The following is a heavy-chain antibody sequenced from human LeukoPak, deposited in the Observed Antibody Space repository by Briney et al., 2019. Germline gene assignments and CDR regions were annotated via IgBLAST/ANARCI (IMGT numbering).Heavy chain of an antibody. CDR2: ISGSGGST. J-gene: IGHJ4*02. CDR1: GFTFSSYA. Sequence: GGSLRLSCAASGFTFSSYAMSWVRQAPGKGLEWVSGISGSGGSTYYAGSVKGRFTISRNNSRNTLYLQMYSPRAEDTAVYYCAILPGYSSGWYEVNYWGQGTLVTVSS. V-gene: IGHV3-23*01. D-gene: IGHD6-13*01. CDR3: AILPGYSSGWYEVNY.